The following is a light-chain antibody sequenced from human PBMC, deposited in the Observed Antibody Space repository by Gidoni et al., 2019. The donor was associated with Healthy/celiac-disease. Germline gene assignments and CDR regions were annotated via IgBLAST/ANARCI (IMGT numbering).Light chain of an antibody. CDR1: SSHIGSNT. CDR2: SNN. J-gene: IGLJ2*01. V-gene: IGLV1-44*01. Sequence: QSVLTQPPSASGTPGQRVTISCSGSSSHIGSNTVNWYQQLPGTAPKLLIYSNNQRPSGVPDRFSGSKAGTSASLAISGLQSEDEADYYCAAWDDSLNGPSVVFGGGTKLTVL. CDR3: AAWDDSLNGPSVV.